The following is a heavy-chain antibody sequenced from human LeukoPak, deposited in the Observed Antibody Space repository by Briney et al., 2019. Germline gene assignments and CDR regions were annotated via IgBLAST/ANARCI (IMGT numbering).Heavy chain of an antibody. D-gene: IGHD6-19*01. CDR1: GFTFSTYA. Sequence: GGSLRLFCAASGFTFSTYAMRWVRQSPGRGLEWVSAISGSGVGTYYADSVKGRFTISRDNSKNTLFLQMNSLRAEDTAVYYYAQNTSAWSFDSWGQGTLVTVSS. J-gene: IGHJ4*02. CDR3: AQNTSAWSFDS. CDR2: ISGSGVGT. V-gene: IGHV3-23*01.